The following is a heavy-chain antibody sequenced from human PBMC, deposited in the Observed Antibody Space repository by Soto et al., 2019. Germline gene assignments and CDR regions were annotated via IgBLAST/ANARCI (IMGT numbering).Heavy chain of an antibody. CDR1: GYTFTSYA. V-gene: IGHV1-3*05. J-gene: IGHJ5*02. Sequence: QVQLVQSGAEEKKPGASVKVSCKASGYTFTSYAMHWVRQAPGQRLEWMGWINAGNGNTKYSQKFQGRVTITRDTSASTAYMELSSLRSEDTAVYYCARSLVPAAMYNWFDTWGQGTLVTVSS. CDR3: ARSLVPAAMYNWFDT. CDR2: INAGNGNT. D-gene: IGHD2-2*01.